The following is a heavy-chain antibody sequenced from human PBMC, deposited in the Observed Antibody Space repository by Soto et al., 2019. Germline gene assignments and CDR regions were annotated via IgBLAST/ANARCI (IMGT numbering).Heavy chain of an antibody. Sequence: PGGSLILSCAASGFTFSSYSMNWVRQAPGKGLEWVSSISSSSSYIYYADSVKGRFTISRDNAKNSLYLQMNSLRAEDTAVYYCARGRSDRFDPWGQGTLVTVSS. CDR3: ARGRSDRFDP. V-gene: IGHV3-21*01. J-gene: IGHJ5*02. CDR2: ISSSSSYI. CDR1: GFTFSSYS.